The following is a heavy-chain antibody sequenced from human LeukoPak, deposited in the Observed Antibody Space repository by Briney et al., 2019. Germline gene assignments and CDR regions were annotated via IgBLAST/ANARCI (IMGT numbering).Heavy chain of an antibody. CDR1: GFTFSDYY. Sequence: GGSLRLSCAASGFTFSDYYMSWIRQAPGKGLEWVSYISSSGSTIYYADSVKGRYTISRDNAKNSLYLQMNSLRAEDTAVYYCARDLGYCTNGVCHTRFDYWGQGTLVAVSS. J-gene: IGHJ4*02. D-gene: IGHD2-8*01. CDR2: ISSSGSTI. CDR3: ARDLGYCTNGVCHTRFDY. V-gene: IGHV3-11*01.